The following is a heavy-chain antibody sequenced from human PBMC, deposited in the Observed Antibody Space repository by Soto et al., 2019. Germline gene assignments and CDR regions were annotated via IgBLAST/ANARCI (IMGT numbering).Heavy chain of an antibody. V-gene: IGHV3-48*03. J-gene: IGHJ6*02. CDR2: ISSSGSTI. CDR1: GFTFSSYE. Sequence: GGSLRLSCAASGFTFSSYEMNWVRQAPGKGLEWVSYISSSGSTIYYADSVKDRFTISRDNAKNSLYLQMNSLRAEDTAVYYCARERAEMATTGYYYYGMDVWGQGTTVTVSS. CDR3: ARERAEMATTGYYYYGMDV. D-gene: IGHD1-26*01.